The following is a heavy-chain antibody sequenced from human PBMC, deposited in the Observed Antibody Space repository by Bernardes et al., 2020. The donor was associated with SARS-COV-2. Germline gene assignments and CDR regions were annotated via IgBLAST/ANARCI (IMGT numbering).Heavy chain of an antibody. CDR1: GFTFSSYG. V-gene: IGHV3-33*01. Sequence: GGSLRLSCAASGFTFSSYGMHWVRQAPGKGLEWVAVIWYDGSNKYYADSVKGRFTISRDNSKNTLYLQMNSLRAEDTAVYYCARGGYSYPDYLDYWGQGTLVTVSS. CDR2: IWYDGSNK. J-gene: IGHJ4*02. D-gene: IGHD5-18*01. CDR3: ARGGYSYPDYLDY.